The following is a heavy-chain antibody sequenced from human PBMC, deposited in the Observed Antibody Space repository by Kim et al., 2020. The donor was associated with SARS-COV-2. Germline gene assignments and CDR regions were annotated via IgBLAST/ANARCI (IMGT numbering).Heavy chain of an antibody. J-gene: IGHJ6*02. CDR1: GFTFSSYG. CDR2: IWYDGSNK. Sequence: GGSLRLSCAASGFTFSSYGMHWVHQAPGKGLEWVAVIWYDGSNKYYADSVKGRFTISRDNSKNTLYLQMNSLRAEDTAVYYCARVGYPAGMDVWGQGTTVTVSS. D-gene: IGHD1-1*01. V-gene: IGHV3-33*08. CDR3: ARVGYPAGMDV.